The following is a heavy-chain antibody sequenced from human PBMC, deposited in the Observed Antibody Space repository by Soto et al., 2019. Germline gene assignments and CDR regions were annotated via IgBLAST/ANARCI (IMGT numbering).Heavy chain of an antibody. Sequence: ASVKVSCKASGYTFTVYYMHCVVQAPGQWRDGMGWINPNSGGTNYAQKFQGRVTMTRDTSISTAYMELSRLRSDDTAVYYCARDRYCSSTSCYTSDGGHYYGMDVWGQGTTVTVSS. CDR1: GYTFTVYY. CDR3: ARDRYCSSTSCYTSDGGHYYGMDV. CDR2: INPNSGGT. D-gene: IGHD2-2*02. V-gene: IGHV1-2*02. J-gene: IGHJ6*02.